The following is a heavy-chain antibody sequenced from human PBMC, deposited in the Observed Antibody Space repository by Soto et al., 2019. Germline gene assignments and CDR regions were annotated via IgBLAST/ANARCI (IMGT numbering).Heavy chain of an antibody. CDR1: GFTFSSYA. CDR3: ARGGPPHPNYYDSSGNYYYYGMDV. CDR2: ISYDGSNK. J-gene: IGHJ6*02. V-gene: IGHV3-30-3*01. D-gene: IGHD3-22*01. Sequence: QVQLVESGGGVVQPGRSLRLSCAASGFTFSSYAMHWVRQAPGKGLEWVAVISYDGSNKYYADSVKGRFTISRDNSKNTLYLQMNSLRAEDTAVYYCARGGPPHPNYYDSSGNYYYYGMDVWGQGTTVTVSS.